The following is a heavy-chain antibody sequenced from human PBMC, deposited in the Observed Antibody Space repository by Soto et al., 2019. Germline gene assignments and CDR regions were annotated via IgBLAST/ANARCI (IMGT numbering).Heavy chain of an antibody. CDR3: ARDHLILPAHDFFYGSDV. Sequence: GGSLRLSCEVSGFTFSMYSMSWVRQAPGKGLEWVAKIPQEGGDGHYLDSVKGRFFISRDNAKNSVYLQMNSLRGEDTAIYYCARDHLILPAHDFFYGSDVWGKGATVTVSS. V-gene: IGHV3-7*03. D-gene: IGHD2-21*02. CDR2: IPQEGGDG. J-gene: IGHJ6*04. CDR1: GFTFSMYS.